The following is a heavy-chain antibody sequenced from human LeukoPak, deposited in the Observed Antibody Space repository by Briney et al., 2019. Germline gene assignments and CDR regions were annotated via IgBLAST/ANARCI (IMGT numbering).Heavy chain of an antibody. J-gene: IGHJ6*03. V-gene: IGHV1-69*05. CDR3: ASLRYSSGWYGDYYYMDV. CDR2: IIPIFGTA. CDR1: GGTFSSYA. Sequence: SSVKVSCKASGGTFSSYAISWVRQAPGQGLEWMAGIIPIFGTANYAQKFQGRVTITTDESTSTAYMELSSLRSEDTAVYYCASLRYSSGWYGDYYYMDVWGKGTTVTVSS. D-gene: IGHD6-19*01.